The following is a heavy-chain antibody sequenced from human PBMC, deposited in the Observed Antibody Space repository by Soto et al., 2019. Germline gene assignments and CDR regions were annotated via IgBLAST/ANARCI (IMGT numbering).Heavy chain of an antibody. Sequence: ASVKVSCKASGYTFTSYAMHWVRQAPGQRLEWMGWINAGNGNTKYSQKFQGRVTITRDTSTSTAYMELSSLRSDDTAVYYCARSSRYDFWSGYLYWYFDLWGRGTLVTVSS. CDR3: ARSSRYDFWSGYLYWYFDL. J-gene: IGHJ2*01. V-gene: IGHV1-3*01. CDR2: INAGNGNT. D-gene: IGHD3-3*01. CDR1: GYTFTSYA.